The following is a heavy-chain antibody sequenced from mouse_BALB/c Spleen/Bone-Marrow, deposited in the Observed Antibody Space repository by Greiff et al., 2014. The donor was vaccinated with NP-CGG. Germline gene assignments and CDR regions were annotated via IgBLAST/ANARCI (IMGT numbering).Heavy chain of an antibody. CDR3: ARDSLYYYGSSCGYFDV. Sequence: DVMLVESGGGLMKPGGSLKLSCAASGFTFSDYYMYWVRQTPEKRLEWVATISNGGSYTYYPDSVKGRFTISRDNAKNNLYLQMSSLKSEDTAMYYCARDSLYYYGSSCGYFDVWGAGTTVTVSS. CDR2: ISNGGSYT. D-gene: IGHD1-1*01. J-gene: IGHJ1*01. CDR1: GFTFSDYY. V-gene: IGHV5-4*02.